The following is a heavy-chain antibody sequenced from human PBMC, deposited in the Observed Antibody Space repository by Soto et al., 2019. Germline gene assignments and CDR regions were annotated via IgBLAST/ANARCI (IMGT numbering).Heavy chain of an antibody. CDR1: GFTFSSYA. Sequence: GGSLRLSCAASGFTFSSYAMHWVRQAPGKGLEWVAVISYDGSNKYYADSVKGRFTISRDNSKNTLYLQMNSLRAEDTAVYYCARAQCDLWCYYYYGMDVWGQGTTVTVSS. D-gene: IGHD2-21*01. V-gene: IGHV3-30-3*01. CDR2: ISYDGSNK. J-gene: IGHJ6*02. CDR3: ARAQCDLWCYYYYGMDV.